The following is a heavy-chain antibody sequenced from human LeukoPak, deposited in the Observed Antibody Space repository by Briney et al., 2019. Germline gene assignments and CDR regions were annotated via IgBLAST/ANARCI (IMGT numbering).Heavy chain of an antibody. CDR3: ARVGGDIVVVPAADINYYYGMDV. V-gene: IGHV4-34*01. CDR2: INHSGST. CDR1: GGSFSGYY. D-gene: IGHD2-2*01. J-gene: IGHJ6*02. Sequence: SETLSLTCAVYGGSFSGYYWSWLRQPPGKGLEWIGEINHSGSTNYNPSLKSRVTISVDTSKNQFSLKLSSVTAADTAVYYCARVGGDIVVVPAADINYYYGMDVWGQGTTVTVSS.